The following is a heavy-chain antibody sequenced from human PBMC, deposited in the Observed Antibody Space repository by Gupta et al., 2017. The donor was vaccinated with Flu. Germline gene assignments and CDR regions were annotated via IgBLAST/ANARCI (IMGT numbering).Heavy chain of an antibody. D-gene: IGHD4-17*01. CDR1: GFTFGSSA. CDR3: AKLLYGGNSGP. V-gene: IGHV3-23*01. CDR2: IRGSDGST. J-gene: IGHJ4*02. Sequence: EVQLLESGEGLVQPGGSLRLSCAASGFTFGSSAMSWVRQAPGKGLEWVSGIRGSDGSTYYADSVKGRFTISRDKSKNTLYLQMNSLRAEDTAVYYCAKLLYGGNSGPWGPGTLVTVSS.